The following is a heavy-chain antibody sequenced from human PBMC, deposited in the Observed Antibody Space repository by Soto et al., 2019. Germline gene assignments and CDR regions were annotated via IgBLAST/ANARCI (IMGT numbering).Heavy chain of an antibody. CDR1: GFTFSSYA. CDR2: ISGSGGST. V-gene: IGHV3-23*01. Sequence: PVGSLRLSCAASGFTFSSYAMSWVRQAPGNGLEWVSSISGSGGSTYYSDSVKGRFTISRDNSKNTLYLQMNSLRAEDTAVYYCAKSENYYDSSGYYTHFDDWGQGTLVTVSS. CDR3: AKSENYYDSSGYYTHFDD. D-gene: IGHD3-22*01. J-gene: IGHJ4*02.